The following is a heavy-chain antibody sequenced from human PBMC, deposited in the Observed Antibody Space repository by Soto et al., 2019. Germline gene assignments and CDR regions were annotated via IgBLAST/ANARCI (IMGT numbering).Heavy chain of an antibody. D-gene: IGHD3-3*01. V-gene: IGHV4-34*01. CDR1: GGSFSGYY. Sequence: SETLSLTCAVYGGSFSGYYWSWIRQPPGKGLEWIGEINHSGSTNYNPSLKSRVTISVDTSKNQFSLKLSSVTAADTAVYYCARGHRHDFWSGYYAPHYYYYYMDVWGKGTTVTISS. CDR2: INHSGST. CDR3: ARGHRHDFWSGYYAPHYYYYYMDV. J-gene: IGHJ6*03.